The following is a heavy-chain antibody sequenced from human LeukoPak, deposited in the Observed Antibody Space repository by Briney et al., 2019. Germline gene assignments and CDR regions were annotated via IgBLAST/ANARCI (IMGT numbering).Heavy chain of an antibody. V-gene: IGHV4-61*08. CDR3: ARGGHGYSSGWDNYFDY. J-gene: IGHJ4*02. CDR2: IYYSGST. D-gene: IGHD6-19*01. CDR1: GGSISSGDYY. Sequence: SQTLSLTCTVSGGSISSGDYYWSWIRQPPGKGLEWIGYIYYSGSTNYNPSLKSRVTISVDTSKNQFSLKLSSVTAADTAVYYCARGGHGYSSGWDNYFDYWGQGTLVTVSS.